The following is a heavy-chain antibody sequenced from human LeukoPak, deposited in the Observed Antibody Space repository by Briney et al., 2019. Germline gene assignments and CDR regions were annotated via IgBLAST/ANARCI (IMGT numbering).Heavy chain of an antibody. D-gene: IGHD3-16*02. CDR2: ISGSGGST. Sequence: GGSLRLSCAASGFTFSSYAMSWVRQAPGKGLEWVSAISGSGGSTYYADSVKGRFTISRDNSKNTLYLQMNSLRAEDTAVHYCAKDPIKYHPSQGAGLIVNWFDPWGQGTLVTVSS. CDR3: AKDPIKYHPSQGAGLIVNWFDP. J-gene: IGHJ5*02. V-gene: IGHV3-23*01. CDR1: GFTFSSYA.